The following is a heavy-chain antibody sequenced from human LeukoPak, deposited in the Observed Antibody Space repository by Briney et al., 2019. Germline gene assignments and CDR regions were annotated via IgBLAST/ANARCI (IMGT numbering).Heavy chain of an antibody. CDR2: IYHTGTI. CDR3: ARGRSGYGGNSGIASCDY. V-gene: IGHV4-38-2*02. D-gene: IGHD4-23*01. Sequence: SETLSLTCTVSGDSISNGYYWGWIRQPPGKGLEWIGSIYHTGTIHYNPSLKSRVTISVDTSNNQFSLKVRSVTAADTAVYYCARGRSGYGGNSGIASCDYWGQGTLVAVSS. CDR1: GDSISNGYY. J-gene: IGHJ4*02.